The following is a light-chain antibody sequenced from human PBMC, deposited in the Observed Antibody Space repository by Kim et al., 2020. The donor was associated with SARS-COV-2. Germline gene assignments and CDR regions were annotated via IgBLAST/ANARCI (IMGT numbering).Light chain of an antibody. CDR1: NSNIGANI. CDR2: GNS. Sequence: GQRVTISGSGSNSNIGANIVNWYQQIPGTAPKILIHGNSRRPSGVPDRFSASKSGTSASLAISGLQSADEAHYYCAVWDDSLNGVLFGGGTQLTVL. J-gene: IGLJ3*02. V-gene: IGLV1-44*01. CDR3: AVWDDSLNGVL.